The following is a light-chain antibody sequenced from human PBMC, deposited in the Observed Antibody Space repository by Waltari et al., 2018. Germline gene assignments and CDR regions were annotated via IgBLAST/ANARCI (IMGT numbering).Light chain of an antibody. Sequence: DIQMTQSPSSVSPSVGDRDPITCRASQGITSWLAWYQQKPVKAPKLLIYDASSLHSGDPSRVSGSRSGTDFTLTISSLHPEDFATYYCQQANSFLGTFGQGTKVEIK. V-gene: IGKV1-12*01. CDR3: QQANSFLGT. CDR2: DAS. CDR1: QGITSW. J-gene: IGKJ1*01.